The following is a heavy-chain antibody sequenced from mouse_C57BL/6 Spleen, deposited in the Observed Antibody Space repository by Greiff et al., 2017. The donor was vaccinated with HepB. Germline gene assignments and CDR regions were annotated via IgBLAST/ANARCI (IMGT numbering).Heavy chain of an antibody. J-gene: IGHJ3*01. CDR1: GYTFTDYY. V-gene: IGHV1-26*01. D-gene: IGHD1-1*01. Sequence: EVQLQQSGPELVKPGASVKLSCKASGYTFTDYYMHWVKQSHGQSLEWIGDINPTDGCTSYNQKFKGKATLTVDKSSSTAYMELRSLTSEDSAVYYCARLRLSGSSDMAWIDYWGQGTPVTVSA. CDR2: INPTDGCT. CDR3: ARLRLSGSSDMAWIDY.